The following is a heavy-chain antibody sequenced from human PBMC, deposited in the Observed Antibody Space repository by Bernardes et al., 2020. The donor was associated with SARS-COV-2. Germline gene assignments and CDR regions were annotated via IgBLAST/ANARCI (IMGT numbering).Heavy chain of an antibody. CDR1: GNIFDDYG. V-gene: IGHV3-20*04. J-gene: IGHJ3*02. CDR3: VRGFIGGPFDI. CDR2: INRKSDTT. D-gene: IGHD1-26*01. Sequence: GGSLRLSCAASGNIFDDYGMSWVRQVPGKGLEWVSGINRKSDTTAYADSVEGRFTISRDNAKKSLYLQMNSLRVEDTALFYCVRGFIGGPFDIWGQGTMVTVSS.